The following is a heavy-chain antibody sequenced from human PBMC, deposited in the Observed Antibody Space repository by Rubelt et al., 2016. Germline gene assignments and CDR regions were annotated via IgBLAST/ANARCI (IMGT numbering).Heavy chain of an antibody. Sequence: QVQLQESGPGLVKPSETLSLTCTVSGGSISSYYWSWIRQPPGKGLEWIGYIYYSGSTNYNPSLKSRGTISVDTSKNQFSLKLSSVTAADTAVYYCARRPGYYYYYMDVWGKGTTVTVSS. V-gene: IGHV4-59*01. CDR2: IYYSGST. CDR1: GGSISSYY. CDR3: ARRPGYYYYYMDV. J-gene: IGHJ6*03.